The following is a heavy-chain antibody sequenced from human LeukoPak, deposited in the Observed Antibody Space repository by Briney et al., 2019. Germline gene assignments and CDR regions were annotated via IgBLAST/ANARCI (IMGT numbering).Heavy chain of an antibody. CDR2: ISYDGSNK. CDR3: AKDLGGDAFDI. Sequence: GGSLRLSCAASGFTFSSYGMHWVRQAPGKGLEWVAVISYDGSNKYYADSVKGRFTISRDNSKNTLYLQMNSLRAEDTAVYYCAKDLGGDAFDIWGQGTVVTVSS. CDR1: GFTFSSYG. D-gene: IGHD3-16*01. J-gene: IGHJ3*02. V-gene: IGHV3-30*18.